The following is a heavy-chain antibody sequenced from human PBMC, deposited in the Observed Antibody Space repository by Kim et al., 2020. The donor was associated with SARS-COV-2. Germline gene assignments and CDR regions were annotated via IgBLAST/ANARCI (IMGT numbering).Heavy chain of an antibody. CDR3: ARVGSSGWNY. CDR1: GFTFSDYY. D-gene: IGHD6-19*01. J-gene: IGHJ4*02. Sequence: GGSLRLSCAASGFTFSDYYMTWIRQAPGKGLEWVSYISGSNSNIYYADSVKGRFTISRDNAKNSLYLQMNSLRAEDTAVYYCARVGSSGWNYWGQGTLVTVSS. CDR2: ISGSNSNI. V-gene: IGHV3-11*01.